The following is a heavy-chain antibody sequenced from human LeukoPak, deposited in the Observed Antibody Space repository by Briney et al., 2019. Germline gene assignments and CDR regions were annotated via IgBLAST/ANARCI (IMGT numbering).Heavy chain of an antibody. V-gene: IGHV3-21*01. Sequence: GGSLRLSCAASGFTFSSYSMNWVRQAPGKGLEWVSSISSSSSYTYYADSVKGRFTISRDNAKNSLYLQMNSLRAEDTAVYYCAREQGDYWGQGTLVTVSS. CDR1: GFTFSSYS. J-gene: IGHJ4*02. CDR2: ISSSSSYT. CDR3: AREQGDY.